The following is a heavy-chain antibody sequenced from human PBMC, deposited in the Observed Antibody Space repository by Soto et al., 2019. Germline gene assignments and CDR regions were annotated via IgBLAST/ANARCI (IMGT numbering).Heavy chain of an antibody. CDR1: GFTFDDYA. J-gene: IGHJ5*02. CDR2: ISGSGGAT. D-gene: IGHD3-3*01. CDR3: AKAGRPYYDLWSENRFDP. V-gene: IGHV3-9*01. Sequence: EVQLVESGGGLVQPGRSLRLSCAASGFTFDDYAMHWVRQAPGKGLEWVSGISGSGGATYYADSVKGRFTISRDDSRSTLHLQMNSLRADDTALYYCAKAGRPYYDLWSENRFDPWGQGTLVTVSS.